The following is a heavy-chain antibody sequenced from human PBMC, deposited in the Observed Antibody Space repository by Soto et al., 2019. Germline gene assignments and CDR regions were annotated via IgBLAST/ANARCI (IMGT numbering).Heavy chain of an antibody. Sequence: QLQLQESGPGLVKPSETLSLTCTVSGGSISSSNYYWGWIRQPPGKGLEWIGSIYNSGTTYYNPSLKSRVTISVDTSKNQFSLKLSSVTAADTAVYYCAMGNYRGNFDWFDPWGQGTLVTVSS. J-gene: IGHJ5*02. CDR1: GGSISSSNYY. CDR2: IYNSGTT. D-gene: IGHD2-21*02. V-gene: IGHV4-39*01. CDR3: AMGNYRGNFDWFDP.